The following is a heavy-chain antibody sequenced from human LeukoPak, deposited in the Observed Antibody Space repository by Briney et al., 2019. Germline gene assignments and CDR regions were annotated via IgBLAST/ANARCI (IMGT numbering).Heavy chain of an antibody. CDR1: GFTFSSYS. Sequence: GGSLRLSCAASGFTFSSYSMNWVRQAPGKGLEWVSSISSSSSYIYYADSVKGRFTISGDNAKNSLYLQMNSLRAEDTAVYYCARDGKSGSYVNFQHWGQGTLVTVSS. CDR2: ISSSSSYI. J-gene: IGHJ1*01. V-gene: IGHV3-21*01. D-gene: IGHD1-26*01. CDR3: ARDGKSGSYVNFQH.